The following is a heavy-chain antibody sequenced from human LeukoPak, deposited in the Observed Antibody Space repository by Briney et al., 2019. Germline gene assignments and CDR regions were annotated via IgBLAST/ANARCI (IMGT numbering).Heavy chain of an antibody. D-gene: IGHD4-23*01. V-gene: IGHV3-7*03. CDR3: ARGRPHGNDY. CDR2: IKEDGSAT. CDR1: GFTFSTNW. J-gene: IGHJ4*02. Sequence: GGSLRLSCAASGFTFSTNWMIWLRQAPEKGLEWVANIKEDGSATYYVDSVKGRFTISRDNAKNSLYLQMNSLRAEDTAVYYCARGRPHGNDYWGQGTLVTVSS.